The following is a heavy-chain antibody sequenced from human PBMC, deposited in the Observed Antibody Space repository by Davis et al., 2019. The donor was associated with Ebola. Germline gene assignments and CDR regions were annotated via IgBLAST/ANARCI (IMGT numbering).Heavy chain of an antibody. CDR2: ISYDGSSK. Sequence: GESLKISCAASGFIFSNYAMHWVRQAPSKGLEWVAAISYDGSSKFYADSVKGRFTMSRDNSKNTVHVQMNGLRAEDTAVYYCARGVDSTRDFDYWGQGTLVTVSS. D-gene: IGHD5-18*01. J-gene: IGHJ4*02. V-gene: IGHV3-30*04. CDR3: ARGVDSTRDFDY. CDR1: GFIFSNYA.